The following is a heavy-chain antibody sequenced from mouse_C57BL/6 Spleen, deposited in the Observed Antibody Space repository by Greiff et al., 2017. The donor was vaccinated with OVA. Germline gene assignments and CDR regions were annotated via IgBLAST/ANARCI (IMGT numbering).Heavy chain of an antibody. CDR2: INPSSGYT. V-gene: IGHV1-4*01. Sequence: VQLQQSGAELARPGASVKMSCKASGYTFTSYTMHWVKQRPGQGLEWIGYINPSSGYTKYNQKFKDKATLTADKSSSTAYMQLSSLTSEDSAVYYCARKTTGAMDYWGQGTSVTVSS. J-gene: IGHJ4*01. CDR3: ARKTTGAMDY. D-gene: IGHD1-1*01. CDR1: GYTFTSYT.